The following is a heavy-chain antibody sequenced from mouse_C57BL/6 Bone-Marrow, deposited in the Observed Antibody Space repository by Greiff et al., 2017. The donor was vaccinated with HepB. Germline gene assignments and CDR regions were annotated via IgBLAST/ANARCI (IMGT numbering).Heavy chain of an antibody. Sequence: EVQLQQSGPELVKPGASVKISCKASGYTFTDYYMNWVKQSHGKSLEWIGDINPNNGGTSYNQKFKGKATLTVDKSSSTDYMELRSLTSEDSAVYYCARYPLYYRYAMDYWGQGTSVTVSS. CDR1: GYTFTDYY. D-gene: IGHD2-1*01. CDR2: INPNNGGT. J-gene: IGHJ4*01. CDR3: ARYPLYYRYAMDY. V-gene: IGHV1-26*01.